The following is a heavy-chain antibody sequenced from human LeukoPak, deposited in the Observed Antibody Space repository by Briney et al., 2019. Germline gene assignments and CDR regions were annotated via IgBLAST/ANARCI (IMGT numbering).Heavy chain of an antibody. CDR1: GGSISSSSYY. D-gene: IGHD3-10*01. Sequence: PSETLSLTCTVSGGSISSSSYYWGWIRQPPWKGLEWIGSIYYSGSTYYNPSLKSRVTISVDTSKNQFSLKLSSVTAADTAVYYCARAITMVRGVTDPLNWFDPWGQGTLVTVSS. V-gene: IGHV4-39*07. CDR3: ARAITMVRGVTDPLNWFDP. CDR2: IYYSGST. J-gene: IGHJ5*02.